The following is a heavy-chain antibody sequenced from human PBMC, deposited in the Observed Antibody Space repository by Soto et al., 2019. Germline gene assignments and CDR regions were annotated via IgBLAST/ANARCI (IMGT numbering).Heavy chain of an antibody. D-gene: IGHD2-15*01. CDR3: ARGVGSGLFDY. V-gene: IGHV1-18*01. J-gene: IGHJ4*02. CDR1: GYSFTRYG. CDR2: INTYNGNT. Sequence: ASVKVSCKASGYSFTRYGIAWARQAPGQGLEWMGWINTYNGNTNYAQNLQGRVTLTTDTSTSTAYMELRSLRSDDTAVYYCARGVGSGLFDYWGQGTLVTVSS.